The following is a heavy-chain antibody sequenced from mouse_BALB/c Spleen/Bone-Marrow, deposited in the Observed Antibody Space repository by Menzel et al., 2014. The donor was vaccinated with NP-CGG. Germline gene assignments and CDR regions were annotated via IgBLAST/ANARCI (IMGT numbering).Heavy chain of an antibody. CDR1: GFNIKDTY. J-gene: IGHJ1*01. Sequence: DVKLQESGAELVKPGASVKLSCTASGFNIKDTYMHWVKQRPEQGLEWIGRIDPANGNTKYDPKFQGKATITADTSSNTAYLQLSSLTSEDTAVYYCARYDYGWYFYVWGAGTPVTVSS. V-gene: IGHV14-3*02. CDR3: ARYDYGWYFYV. D-gene: IGHD1-1*01. CDR2: IDPANGNT.